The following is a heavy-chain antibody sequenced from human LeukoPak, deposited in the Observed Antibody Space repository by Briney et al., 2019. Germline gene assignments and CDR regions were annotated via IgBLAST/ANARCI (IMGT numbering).Heavy chain of an antibody. D-gene: IGHD3-22*01. CDR3: ARQNYYDSSGFDY. J-gene: IGHJ4*02. CDR1: GGSISSSSYY. CDR2: IYYSGST. V-gene: IGHV4-39*01. Sequence: SETLSLTCTVSGGSISSSSYYWGWIRQPPGKGLVWIGSIYYSGSTYYNPSLKSRVTISVDTSKNQFSLKLSSVTAADTAVYYCARQNYYDSSGFDYWGKVTLVTVSS.